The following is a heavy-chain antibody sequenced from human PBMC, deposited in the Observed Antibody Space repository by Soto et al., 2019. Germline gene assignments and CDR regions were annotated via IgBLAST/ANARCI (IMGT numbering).Heavy chain of an antibody. J-gene: IGHJ4*02. Sequence: EVQLVESGGGLIKPGGSLRLSCAASGSTVSSNYISWVRQAPGRGLEWVSVIYSGGSTFYADSVKGRFTISRDNSMNTIYLQMNSLRAEDTAVYYCARDRGGWSGNYDSWGQGTVVTVSS. V-gene: IGHV3-53*01. D-gene: IGHD3-3*01. CDR1: GSTVSSNY. CDR3: ARDRGGWSGNYDS. CDR2: IYSGGST.